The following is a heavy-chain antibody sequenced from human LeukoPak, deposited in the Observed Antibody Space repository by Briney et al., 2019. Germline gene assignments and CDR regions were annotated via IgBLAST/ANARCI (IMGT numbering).Heavy chain of an antibody. CDR3: ARGGGAYCGNDCYRNFDY. V-gene: IGHV3-66*02. Sequence: GGSLRLSCAASGLTVSSDYMSWVRQAPGKGLEWFSVIYRDGSTYYADSVKGRFTISRDNSKNTLSLEMNSLSAEDTAVYYCARGGGAYCGNDCYRNFDYWGQGTLVTVFS. CDR1: GLTVSSDY. J-gene: IGHJ4*02. D-gene: IGHD2-21*02. CDR2: IYRDGST.